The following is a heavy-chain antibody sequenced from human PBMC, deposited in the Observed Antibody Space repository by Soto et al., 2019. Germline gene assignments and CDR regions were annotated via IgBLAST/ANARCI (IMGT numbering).Heavy chain of an antibody. V-gene: IGHV3-30-3*01. Sequence: PGGSLRLSCAASGFSFSGYAMHWVRQAPGKGLEWVAVISYDGSNKYYADSVKGRFTISRDNSKNTLYLQMNSLRAEDTAVYYCARGPYFDNYYYYYGMDVWGQGTTVTVSS. J-gene: IGHJ6*02. CDR1: GFSFSGYA. D-gene: IGHD3-9*01. CDR3: ARGPYFDNYYYYYGMDV. CDR2: ISYDGSNK.